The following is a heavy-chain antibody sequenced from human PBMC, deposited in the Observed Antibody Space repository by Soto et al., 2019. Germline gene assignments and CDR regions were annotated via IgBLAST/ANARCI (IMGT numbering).Heavy chain of an antibody. CDR3: ARVSSVGATTYYFDF. D-gene: IGHD1-26*01. CDR1: SGSISTGGYH. V-gene: IGHV4-31*03. Sequence: QVQLQESGPGLVKPSQTLSLTCTVSSGSISTGGYHWSWIRQHPGKGLVWIGHIYYTGNTYYNPSLKSRVIISVATSKNQFSLNLSSVTAADMAVYYCARVSSVGATTYYFDFWGQGTLVTVSS. J-gene: IGHJ4*02. CDR2: IYYTGNT.